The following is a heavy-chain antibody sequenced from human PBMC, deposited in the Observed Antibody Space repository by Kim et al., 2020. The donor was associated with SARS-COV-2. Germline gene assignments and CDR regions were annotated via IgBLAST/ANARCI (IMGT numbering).Heavy chain of an antibody. V-gene: IGHV4-34*01. CDR2: INHSGST. CDR3: ARSRSGYCSSTSCYSLEGYYYYYYMDV. CDR1: GGSFSGYY. Sequence: SETLSLTCAVYGGSFSGYYWSWIRQPPGKGLEWIGEINHSGSTNYNPSLKSRVTISVDTSKNQFSLKLSSVTAADTAVYYCARSRSGYCSSTSCYSLEGYYYYYYMDVWGKGTTVTVSS. D-gene: IGHD2-2*01. J-gene: IGHJ6*03.